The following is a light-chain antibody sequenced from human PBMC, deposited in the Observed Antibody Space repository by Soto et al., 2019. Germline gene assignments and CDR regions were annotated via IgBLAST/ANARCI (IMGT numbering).Light chain of an antibody. CDR2: RSD. J-gene: IGLJ2*01. CDR3: AAWDDSLSGPAL. Sequence: QSVLTQPPSASGTPGQRVTISCSGSSSNIGSNYVYWYQQLPGAAPKLLIYRSDQWPSGVPDRFSGSKSGTSASLAISGLRSEDEADYYCAAWDDSLSGPALIGGGTKLTVL. V-gene: IGLV1-47*01. CDR1: SSNIGSNY.